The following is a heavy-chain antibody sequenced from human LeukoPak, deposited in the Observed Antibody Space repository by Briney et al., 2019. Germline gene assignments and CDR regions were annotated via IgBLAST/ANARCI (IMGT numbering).Heavy chain of an antibody. V-gene: IGHV3-30*04. J-gene: IGHJ4*02. CDR2: ISSDGRDK. D-gene: IGHD3-16*01. CDR1: GFTFSSYA. CDR3: ARDLASGSADYYFDY. Sequence: GGSLSLSCAASGFTFSSYAMHWVRQAPGKGLEWVTVISSDGRDKKYADSVKGRFTISKDNSKNALYLQMNSLRPEDTAVYYCARDLASGSADYYFDYWGQGTLVTVSS.